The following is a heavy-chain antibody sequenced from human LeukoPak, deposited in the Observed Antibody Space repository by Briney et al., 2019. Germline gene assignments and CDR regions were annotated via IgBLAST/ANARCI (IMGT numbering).Heavy chain of an antibody. D-gene: IGHD5-24*01. Sequence: PSETLSLTCTVSGGSISSYYWSWLRQPPGKGLEWIGYIYYSGSTNYNPSLKSRVTISVDTSKNQFSLKLSSVTAADTAVYYCARAGPPMDYYYYYGVDVWGQGTTVTVSS. CDR3: ARAGPPMDYYYYYGVDV. J-gene: IGHJ6*02. V-gene: IGHV4-59*01. CDR2: IYYSGST. CDR1: GGSISSYY.